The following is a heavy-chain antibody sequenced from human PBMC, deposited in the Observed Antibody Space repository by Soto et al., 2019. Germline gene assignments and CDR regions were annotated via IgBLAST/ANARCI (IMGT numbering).Heavy chain of an antibody. CDR2: IYHSGST. D-gene: IGHD3-3*01. Sequence: TSETLSLTCAVSGGSISSSNWWSWVRRPPGKGLEWIGEIYHSGSTNYNPSLKSRVTISVDKSKNQFSLKLSSVTAADTAVYYCAILTYYDFGGVYYRGNYYYYGMDVGGQGTTVTVSS. CDR1: GGSISSSNW. CDR3: AILTYYDFGGVYYRGNYYYYGMDV. J-gene: IGHJ6*02. V-gene: IGHV4-4*02.